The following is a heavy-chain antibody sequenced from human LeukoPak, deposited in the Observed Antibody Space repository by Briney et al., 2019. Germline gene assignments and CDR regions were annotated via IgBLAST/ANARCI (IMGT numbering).Heavy chain of an antibody. Sequence: GGSLRLSCAASGFTFSSYNMNWVRQAPGKGLEWVSYISNGGGTIYYADSVRGRFTISRDNAKNSVYLQMDSPRDEDTAVYYCARDYGSHGEYFDYWGQGALVTVS. J-gene: IGHJ4*02. CDR3: ARDYGSHGEYFDY. D-gene: IGHD3-10*01. CDR2: ISNGGGTI. V-gene: IGHV3-48*02. CDR1: GFTFSSYN.